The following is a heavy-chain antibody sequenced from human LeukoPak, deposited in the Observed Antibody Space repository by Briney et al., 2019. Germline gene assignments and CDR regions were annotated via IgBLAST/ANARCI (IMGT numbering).Heavy chain of an antibody. V-gene: IGHV3-30*04. CDR2: ISYDGSNK. D-gene: IGHD3-10*01. J-gene: IGHJ4*02. Sequence: PGRSLRLSCAASGFTFSSYAMHWVRQAPGKGLEWVAVISYDGSNKYYADSVKGRFTISRDNSKNTLYLQMNSLRAEDTAVYYCARTMGWGQGTLVTVSS. CDR1: GFTFSSYA. CDR3: ARTMG.